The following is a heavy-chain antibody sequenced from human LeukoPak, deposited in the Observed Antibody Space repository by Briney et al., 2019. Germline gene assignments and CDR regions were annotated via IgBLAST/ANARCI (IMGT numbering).Heavy chain of an antibody. CDR3: ARPSSSGWTQFDY. CDR1: GFTFSSYS. V-gene: IGHV3-21*01. D-gene: IGHD6-19*01. CDR2: ISSSSYI. J-gene: IGHJ4*02. Sequence: GGSLRLSCAASGFTFSSYSMNWVRQAPGKGLEWVSSISSSSYIYYADSVKGRFTISRDNAKNSLYLQMNSLRAEDTAVYYCARPSSSGWTQFDYWGQGTLVTVSS.